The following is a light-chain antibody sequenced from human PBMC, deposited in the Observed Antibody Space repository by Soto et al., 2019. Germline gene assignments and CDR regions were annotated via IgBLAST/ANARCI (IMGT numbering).Light chain of an antibody. V-gene: IGKV3-11*01. CDR2: DAS. CDR3: QQRSDWPWT. J-gene: IGKJ1*01. CDR1: QSVTSY. Sequence: ELVLTQSPATLSLSPGERATLACRASQSVTSYLAWYQQKPGQAPRLLIYDASERATGIPARFSGSGSGTDFTLTISSLEPEDFAVYYCQQRSDWPWTFGQGTKV.